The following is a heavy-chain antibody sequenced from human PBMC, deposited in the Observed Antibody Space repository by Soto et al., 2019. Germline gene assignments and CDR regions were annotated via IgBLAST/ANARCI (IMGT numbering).Heavy chain of an antibody. CDR2: IYYSGST. CDR1: GGSISSYY. J-gene: IGHJ6*03. D-gene: IGHD3-16*01. CDR3: ARDGGGQPLGFYMDV. Sequence: PSETLSLTCTVSGGSISSYYWSWIRQPPGKGLEWIGYIYYSGSTNYNPSLKSRVAISVDTSKNQFSLKLSSVTAADTAVYYCARDGGGQPLGFYMDVWGKGTTVT. V-gene: IGHV4-59*01.